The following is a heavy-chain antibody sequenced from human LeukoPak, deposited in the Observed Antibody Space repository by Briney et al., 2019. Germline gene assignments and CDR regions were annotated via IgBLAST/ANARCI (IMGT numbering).Heavy chain of an antibody. V-gene: IGHV4-39*01. CDR2: IYHGGAT. CDR3: ARQGRGRSFDP. J-gene: IGHJ5*02. Sequence: SETLSLTCTVSGGSISSNYWSWSRQPPGKGLEWIGSIYHGGATHYNPSLKSRVTISVDTSKNQFSLKVSSVTAADTAVYYCARQGRGRSFDPWGQGTLVTVSS. CDR1: GGSISSNY. D-gene: IGHD1-26*01.